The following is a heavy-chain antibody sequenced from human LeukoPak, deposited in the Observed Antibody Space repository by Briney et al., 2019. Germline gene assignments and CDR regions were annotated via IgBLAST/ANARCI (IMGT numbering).Heavy chain of an antibody. CDR3: AKDSSGWTDRFDY. CDR2: ISWNSGSI. Sequence: GRSLRLSCAASGFTFDDYAMHWVRQAPGKGLEWVSGISWNSGSIGYADSVKGRFTISRDNAKNSLYLQMNSLRAEDTAVYYCAKDSSGWTDRFDYWGQGTLVTVSS. V-gene: IGHV3-9*01. D-gene: IGHD6-19*01. CDR1: GFTFDDYA. J-gene: IGHJ4*02.